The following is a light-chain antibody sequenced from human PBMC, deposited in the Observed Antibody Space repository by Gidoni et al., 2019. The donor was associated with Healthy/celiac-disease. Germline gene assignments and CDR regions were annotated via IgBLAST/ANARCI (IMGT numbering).Light chain of an antibody. V-gene: IGKV1-9*01. CDR3: QQLNSYPPT. J-gene: IGKJ3*01. CDR1: QGISSY. CDR2: AAS. Sequence: DIQLTQSPSFLSASVGDRVTITCRASQGISSYLAWYQQKPGKAPKLLIYAASTLQSGVPSRFSGSGSGTEFTLTISSLQPEDFATYYCQQLNSYPPTFXPXTKVDIK.